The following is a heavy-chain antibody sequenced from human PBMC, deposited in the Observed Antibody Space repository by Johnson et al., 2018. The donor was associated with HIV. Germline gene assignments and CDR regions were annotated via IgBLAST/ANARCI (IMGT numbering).Heavy chain of an antibody. J-gene: IGHJ3*02. CDR3: AKERKAPRAFDI. V-gene: IGHV3-66*02. CDR2: IYSGGST. Sequence: VQLVESGGGLVQPGGSLRLSCAASGFTFSSYAMSWVRQAPGKGLEWVSVIYSGGSTYYADSVKGRFTISRDNSKNTLYLQMNSLRAEDTAVYYCAKERKAPRAFDIWGQGTLVTVSS. CDR1: GFTFSSYA. D-gene: IGHD1-14*01.